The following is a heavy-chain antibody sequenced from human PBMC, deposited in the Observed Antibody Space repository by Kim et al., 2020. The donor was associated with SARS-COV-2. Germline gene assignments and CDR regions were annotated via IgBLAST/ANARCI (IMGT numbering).Heavy chain of an antibody. J-gene: IGHJ4*02. V-gene: IGHV3-74*01. D-gene: IGHD3-16*01. CDR2: IKGDGSST. CDR3: ASMGGSCLGGNS. Sequence: GGSLRLSCAASGFIFSSCWMHWVRQAPGKGLVWVSRIKGDGSSTDYADSVKGRFSIARANAKNTVYLQMNSLRVDATALYNCASMGGSCLGGNSWGQGTLVTVSS. CDR1: GFIFSSCW.